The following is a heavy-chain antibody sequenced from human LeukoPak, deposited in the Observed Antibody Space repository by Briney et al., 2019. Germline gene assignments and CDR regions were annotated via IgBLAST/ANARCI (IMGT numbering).Heavy chain of an antibody. CDR1: GGSISSSSYY. J-gene: IGHJ5*02. D-gene: IGHD2-2*01. V-gene: IGHV4-39*01. Sequence: KPSETLSLTCTVSGGSISSSSYYWGWIRQPPGKGLEWIGSIYYSGSTYYNPSLKSRVTISVDTSKNQFSLKLSSVTAADTAVYYCARHGGYCSSTSCYAGMDWFDPWGQGTLVTVSS. CDR2: IYYSGST. CDR3: ARHGGYCSSTSCYAGMDWFDP.